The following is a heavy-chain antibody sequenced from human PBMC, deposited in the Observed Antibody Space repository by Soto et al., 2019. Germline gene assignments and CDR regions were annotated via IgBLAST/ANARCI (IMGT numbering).Heavy chain of an antibody. J-gene: IGHJ4*02. D-gene: IGHD1-1*01. V-gene: IGHV3-74*01. Sequence: GWSLRLSCAVSVFTFSAYWMHWVRQVPGKGLTWVSRISDDGSTATYADSVKGRFVISRDNAKNSLYLEMNTLRVDDSGLYYCARGPRVSSTGTGAHWGRGTLVTVSS. CDR3: ARGPRVSSTGTGAH. CDR1: VFTFSAYW. CDR2: ISDDGSTA.